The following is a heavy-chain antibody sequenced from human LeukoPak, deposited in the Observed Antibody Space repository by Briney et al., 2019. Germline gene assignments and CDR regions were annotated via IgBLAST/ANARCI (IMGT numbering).Heavy chain of an antibody. J-gene: IGHJ4*02. CDR3: GRQGYTASYYFFDY. CDR2: IYTTGTT. Sequence: SETLSLTCTVSSGAIRSYYWGWVRQPPGKGLEWIGRIYTTGTTQYNPSLKSRVTMSVDTSTNQFSLNLRSMTAADTAVYYCGRQGYTASYYFFDYWSQGTLVAVS. CDR1: SGAIRSYY. D-gene: IGHD1-26*01. V-gene: IGHV4-4*07.